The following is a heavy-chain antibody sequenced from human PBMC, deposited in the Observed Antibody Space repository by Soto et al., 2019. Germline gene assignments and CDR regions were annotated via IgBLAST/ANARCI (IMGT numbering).Heavy chain of an antibody. CDR1: GFTFSSYW. CDR3: ARGRYYGMDV. V-gene: IGHV3-74*01. Sequence: GGSLRLSCAASGFTFSSYWMHWVRQAPGKGLVWVSRIDSDGSSTRYADSVKGRFTVSRDNAKNTLHLQMNSLRGEDTAVYYCARGRYYGMDVWGQGTTVTVSS. J-gene: IGHJ6*02. CDR2: IDSDGSST.